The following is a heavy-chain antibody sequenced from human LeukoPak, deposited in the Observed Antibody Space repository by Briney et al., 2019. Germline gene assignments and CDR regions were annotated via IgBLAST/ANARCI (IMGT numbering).Heavy chain of an antibody. CDR3: ARDGEGGYPVDY. D-gene: IGHD3-10*01. CDR1: GFTFSNYD. CDR2: ISSSSSYI. Sequence: GGSLRLSCAASGFTFSNYDMNWLRQAPGKGLEWVSSISSSSSYIYYADSVKGRFTISRDNAKNSLYLQMNSLRAEDTAVYYCARDGEGGYPVDYWGQGTLVTVSS. J-gene: IGHJ4*02. V-gene: IGHV3-21*01.